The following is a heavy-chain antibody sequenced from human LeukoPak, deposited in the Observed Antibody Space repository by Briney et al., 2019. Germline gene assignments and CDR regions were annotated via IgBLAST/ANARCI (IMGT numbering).Heavy chain of an antibody. Sequence: ASVEVSCKASGYTFSNYLIHWVRQAPGQGLEWMGIINPSGGSTSYAQKFQGRVTMTRDTSTSTVYMELSSLRSEDTAVYYCARDLGLRGVTNWFDPWGQGTLVTVSS. CDR2: INPSGGST. V-gene: IGHV1-46*01. CDR3: ARDLGLRGVTNWFDP. J-gene: IGHJ5*02. D-gene: IGHD3-10*01. CDR1: GYTFSNYL.